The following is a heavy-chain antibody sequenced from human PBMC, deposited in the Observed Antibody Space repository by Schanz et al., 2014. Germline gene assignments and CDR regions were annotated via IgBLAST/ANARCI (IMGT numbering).Heavy chain of an antibody. Sequence: EVQLAESGGGLVQPGGSLRLSCAASTFTFSSDWMSWVRQAPGKGLEWVANIKRDGSEKNYLDSVKGRFTVSRDNAENALYLQMDSLRAEDTAVYYCARIGGSVFDYWAQGTLXTVSS. CDR2: IKRDGSEK. D-gene: IGHD3-10*01. CDR1: TFTFSSDW. V-gene: IGHV3-7*05. J-gene: IGHJ4*02. CDR3: ARIGGSVFDY.